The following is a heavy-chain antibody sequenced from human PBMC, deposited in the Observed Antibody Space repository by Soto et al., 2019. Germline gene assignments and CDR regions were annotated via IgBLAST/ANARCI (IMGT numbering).Heavy chain of an antibody. J-gene: IGHJ5*02. CDR2: INHSGST. Sequence: QVQLQQWGAGLLKPSETLSLTCAVYGGSFSGYYWNWIRQPPGKGLEWIGEINHSGSTNYNPSLKHRVPISVATSKNQFSLKLSSVTPADTAVYYCATAGPYGDPGTWFDPWGQGTLVTVSS. CDR1: GGSFSGYY. D-gene: IGHD4-17*01. CDR3: ATAGPYGDPGTWFDP. V-gene: IGHV4-34*01.